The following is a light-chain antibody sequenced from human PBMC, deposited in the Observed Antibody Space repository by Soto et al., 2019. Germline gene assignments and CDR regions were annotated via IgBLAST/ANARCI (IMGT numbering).Light chain of an antibody. CDR2: GAS. J-gene: IGKJ2*01. CDR3: QQNNNWPPYT. CDR1: QSVSSN. V-gene: IGKV3-15*01. Sequence: EIVMTQSPGTLSVSPGERATLSCRASQSVSSNLAWYQQKPGQAPRLLIYGASTRATGIPARFSGSGSGTVFTLSISSLQSEDFAVYYCQQNNNWPPYTFGQGTKLEIK.